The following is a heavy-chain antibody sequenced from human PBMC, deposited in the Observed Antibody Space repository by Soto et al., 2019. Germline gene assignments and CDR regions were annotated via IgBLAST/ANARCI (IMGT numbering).Heavy chain of an antibody. D-gene: IGHD3-22*01. V-gene: IGHV3-33*01. CDR2: IWYDGSNK. CDR3: ARVSDFASSGPFDY. J-gene: IGHJ4*02. CDR1: GFTFSSYG. Sequence: GGSLRLSCAASGFTFSSYGMHWVRQAPGKGLEWVAVIWYDGSNKYYADSVKGRFTISRDNSKNTLYLQMNSLRAEDTAVYYCARVSDFASSGPFDYWGQGTLVTVSS.